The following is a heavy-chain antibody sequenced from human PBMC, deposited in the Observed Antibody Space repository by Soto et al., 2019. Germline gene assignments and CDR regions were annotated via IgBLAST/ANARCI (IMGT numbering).Heavy chain of an antibody. CDR3: ARGTRALVYYYYGMDV. D-gene: IGHD2-2*01. CDR1: GFTFSSYS. Sequence: GGSLRLSCAASGFTFSSYSMNWVRQAPGKGLEWVSSISSSSSYIYYADSVKGRFTISRDNAKNSLYLQTNSLRAEDTAVYYCARGTRALVYYYYGMDVWGQGTTVTVSS. J-gene: IGHJ6*02. CDR2: ISSSSSYI. V-gene: IGHV3-21*01.